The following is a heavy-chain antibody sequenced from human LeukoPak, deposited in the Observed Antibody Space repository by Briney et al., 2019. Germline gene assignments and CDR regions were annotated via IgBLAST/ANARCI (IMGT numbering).Heavy chain of an antibody. CDR2: VSSDGGST. CDR1: GFPLSSYA. D-gene: IGHD5-12*01. V-gene: IGHV3-64*01. CDR3: ARDGLARNDY. J-gene: IGHJ4*02. Sequence: GGSLRLSCAASGFPLSSYAMQWVRQTPTKGLEYVCAVSSDGGSTFCANSMKGRFAISRDNSKNMLYLQMGGLVHEDTGVYYCARDGLARNDYWGQGTLVTVSS.